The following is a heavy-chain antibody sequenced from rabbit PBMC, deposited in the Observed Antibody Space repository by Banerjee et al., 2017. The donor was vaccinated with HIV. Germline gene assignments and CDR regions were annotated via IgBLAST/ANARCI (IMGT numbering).Heavy chain of an antibody. Sequence: QEQLVESGGGLVQPEGSLTLTCTASGFSFSSSYWICWVRQAPGKGLEWIACINAGSSGSTDYASWAKGRFTISKTSSTTVTLQMTSLTAADTATYFCARDAAATSGYSFKLWGPGTLVTVS. CDR3: ARDAAATSGYSFKL. CDR2: INAGSSGST. V-gene: IGHV1S45*01. CDR1: GFSFSSSYW. J-gene: IGHJ4*01. D-gene: IGHD1-1*01.